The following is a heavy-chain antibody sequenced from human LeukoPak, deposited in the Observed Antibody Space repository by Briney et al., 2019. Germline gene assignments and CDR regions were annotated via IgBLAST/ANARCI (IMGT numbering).Heavy chain of an antibody. V-gene: IGHV3-23*01. CDR2: ISDNGGST. CDR1: GFTFSSYA. Sequence: GGSLRLSCAASGFTFSSYAMTWVRQAPGKGLEWVSTISDNGGSTYYADSVKGRFTNSRDNSKNTLYLQMNSLRAEDTAVYYCAKDLGVLTTTPDYWGQGTLVTVSS. J-gene: IGHJ4*02. CDR3: AKDLGVLTTTPDY. D-gene: IGHD3-9*01.